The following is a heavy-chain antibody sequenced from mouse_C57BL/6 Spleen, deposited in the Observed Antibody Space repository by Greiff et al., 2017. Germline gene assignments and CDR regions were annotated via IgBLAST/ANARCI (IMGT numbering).Heavy chain of an antibody. Sequence: QVQLQQPGAELVKPGASVKLSCKASGYTFTSYWMQWVKQRPGQGLEWIGEIDPSDSYTNYNQKFKGKATLTVDPSSSTAYMQLSSLTSEDSAVYYCARSGGAMDYWGQGTSGTVSS. CDR2: IDPSDSYT. CDR3: ARSGGAMDY. D-gene: IGHD3-1*01. V-gene: IGHV1-50*01. CDR1: GYTFTSYW. J-gene: IGHJ4*01.